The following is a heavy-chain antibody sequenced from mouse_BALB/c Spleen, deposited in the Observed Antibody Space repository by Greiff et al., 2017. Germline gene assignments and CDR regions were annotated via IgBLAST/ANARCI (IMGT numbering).Heavy chain of an antibody. V-gene: IGHV10-1*02. CDR1: GFTFNTYA. CDR2: IRSKSNNYAT. CDR3: VRGAFDY. J-gene: IGHJ2*01. Sequence: EVQGVESGGGLVQPKGSLKLSCAASGFTFNTYAMNWVRQAPGKGLEWVARIRSKSNNYATYYADSVKDRFTISRDDSQSMLYLQMNNLKTEDTAMYYCVRGAFDYWGQGTTLTVSS.